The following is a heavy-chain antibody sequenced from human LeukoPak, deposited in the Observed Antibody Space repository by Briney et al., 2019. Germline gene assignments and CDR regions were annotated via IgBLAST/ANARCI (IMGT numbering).Heavy chain of an antibody. CDR2: IYSGGST. J-gene: IGHJ1*01. Sequence: GGSLRLSCAASGFTVSSNYMSWVRQAPGKGLEWVSVIYSGGSTYYADSVKGRFTISRDNSKNTLYLQMNSLRAEDTAVYYCASDYYGSGGYYNGIYFQHWGQGTLVTVSS. CDR1: GFTVSSNY. CDR3: ASDYYGSGGYYNGIYFQH. D-gene: IGHD3-10*01. V-gene: IGHV3-53*01.